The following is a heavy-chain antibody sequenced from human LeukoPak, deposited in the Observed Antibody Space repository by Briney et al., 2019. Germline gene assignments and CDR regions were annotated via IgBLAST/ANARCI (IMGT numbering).Heavy chain of an antibody. D-gene: IGHD3-10*01. Sequence: GGSLRLSCAASGFTFSSYSMNWVRQAPGKGLEWVSSISSSSSYIYYADSVKGRFTISRDNAKNSLYLQMNSLRAEDTAVYYCAIPGRYITMVRVGDYWGQGTLVTVSS. CDR1: GFTFSSYS. J-gene: IGHJ4*02. CDR3: AIPGRYITMVRVGDY. V-gene: IGHV3-21*01. CDR2: ISSSSSYI.